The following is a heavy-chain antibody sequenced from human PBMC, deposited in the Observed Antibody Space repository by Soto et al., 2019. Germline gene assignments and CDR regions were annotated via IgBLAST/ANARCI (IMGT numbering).Heavy chain of an antibody. CDR2: TNPNSGGT. V-gene: IGHV1-2*02. CDR1: GYTFTGYY. CDR3: ARDSGLKYYYGMDV. J-gene: IGHJ6*02. Sequence: ASVKVSCKASGYTFTGYYMHWVRQAPGQGLEWMGWTNPNSGGTNYAQKFQGRVTMTRDTSISTAYMELSRLRSDDTAVYYCARDSGLKYYYGMDVCGQGTTVTVSS. D-gene: IGHD1-26*01.